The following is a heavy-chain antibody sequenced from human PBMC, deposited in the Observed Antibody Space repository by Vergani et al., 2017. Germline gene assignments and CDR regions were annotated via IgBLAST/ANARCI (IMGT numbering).Heavy chain of an antibody. CDR2: SIPIFGTA. Sequence: QVQLVQSGAEVKKPGSSVKVSCKASGGTFSSYAISWVRQAPGQGLEWMGGSIPIFGTANYAQKFQGRVTITADESTSTAYLELSSLSSEDTAVYYSACVGVSMGRGFIIYDAFDIWGQGTMVTVSS. V-gene: IGHV1-69*01. D-gene: IGHD3-10*01. CDR1: GGTFSSYA. J-gene: IGHJ3*02. CDR3: ACVGVSMGRGFIIYDAFDI.